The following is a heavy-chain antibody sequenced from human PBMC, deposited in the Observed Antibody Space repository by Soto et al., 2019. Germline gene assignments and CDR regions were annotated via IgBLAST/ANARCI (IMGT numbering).Heavy chain of an antibody. V-gene: IGHV4-30-4*01. CDR2: IYYSGST. D-gene: IGHD3-10*01. Sequence: SETMSLTCTVSGGSISSGDYYWSWIRKPPGKGLEWIGYIYYSGSTYYNPSLKSRVTISVDTSKNQFSLKLSSVTAADTAVYYCARALPLVRGVISYYFDNWGRGTLVTVS. CDR1: GGSISSGDYY. J-gene: IGHJ4*02. CDR3: ARALPLVRGVISYYFDN.